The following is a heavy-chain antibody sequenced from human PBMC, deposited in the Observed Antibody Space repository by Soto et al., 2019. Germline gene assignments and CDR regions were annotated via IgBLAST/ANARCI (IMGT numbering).Heavy chain of an antibody. CDR3: ARESVGATRRYFDY. D-gene: IGHD1-26*01. CDR2: IYTSGST. Sequence: SSETLSLTCTFSVGSIISCYWSWIRQPSGKGLEWIGRIYTSGSTNYNPSLKSRVTMSVDTSKNQFSLKLSSVTAADTAVYYCARESVGATRRYFDYWGQGTLVTVSS. V-gene: IGHV4-4*07. J-gene: IGHJ4*02. CDR1: VGSIISCY.